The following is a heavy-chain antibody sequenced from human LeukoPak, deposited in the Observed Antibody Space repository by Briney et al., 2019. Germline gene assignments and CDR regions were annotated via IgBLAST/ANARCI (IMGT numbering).Heavy chain of an antibody. J-gene: IGHJ6*03. CDR3: TTLMITFGGVMSYYYYMDV. Sequence: GGSLRLSCAASGFTFSRYWMSWVRQAPGKGLEWVGRIKSKTDGGTTDYAAPVKGRFTISRDDSKNTLYLQMNSLKTEDTAVYYCTTLMITFGGVMSYYYYMDVWGKGTTVTISS. V-gene: IGHV3-15*01. D-gene: IGHD3-16*01. CDR1: GFTFSRYW. CDR2: IKSKTDGGTT.